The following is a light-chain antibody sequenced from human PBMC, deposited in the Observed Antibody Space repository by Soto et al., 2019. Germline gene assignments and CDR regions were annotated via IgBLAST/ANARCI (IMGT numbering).Light chain of an antibody. CDR1: QSIGLA. CDR3: QQRTDRPPWT. J-gene: IGKJ1*01. Sequence: EIVLTQSPATLSLSSGERATLSCRASQSIGLAIAWYQHKPGQAPRLLIFDASQRATGIPARFRGSGSGTDFTLSISSLEPEDFAVYYCQQRTDRPPWTFGQGTKVESK. V-gene: IGKV3-11*01. CDR2: DAS.